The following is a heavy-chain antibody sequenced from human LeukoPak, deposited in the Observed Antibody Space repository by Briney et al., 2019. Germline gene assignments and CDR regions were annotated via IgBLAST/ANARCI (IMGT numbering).Heavy chain of an antibody. D-gene: IGHD2-2*03. J-gene: IGHJ4*02. Sequence: GESLKISCKGSGYSFTGYWIGWVRQMPGKGLAWMGIIYPGDSDTRYSPSFQGQVTISADKSISTAYLQWSSLKASDTAMYYCARHGGYCSSTSCPPSGGFDYWGQGTLVTVSS. V-gene: IGHV5-51*01. CDR1: GYSFTGYW. CDR3: ARHGGYCSSTSCPPSGGFDY. CDR2: IYPGDSDT.